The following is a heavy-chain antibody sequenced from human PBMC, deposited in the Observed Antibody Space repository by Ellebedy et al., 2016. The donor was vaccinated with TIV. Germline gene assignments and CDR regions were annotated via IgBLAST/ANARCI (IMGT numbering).Heavy chain of an antibody. J-gene: IGHJ4*02. Sequence: GESLKISCAASGFTFSSYRMNWVRQAPGTGLEWVSYISSSSSYIYYADSVKGGFTISRDNAKNLLYLQMNSLRAEDTAVYYCARDLSGYAFHYWGQGTLVTVSS. CDR3: ARDLSGYAFHY. CDR2: ISSSSSYI. V-gene: IGHV3-21*05. D-gene: IGHD2-8*01. CDR1: GFTFSSYR.